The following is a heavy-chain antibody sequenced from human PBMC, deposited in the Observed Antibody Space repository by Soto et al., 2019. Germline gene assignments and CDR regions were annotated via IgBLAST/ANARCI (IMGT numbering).Heavy chain of an antibody. CDR1: GFTFSNAW. CDR2: IKSKTDGGTT. V-gene: IGHV3-15*07. J-gene: IGHJ6*02. Sequence: EVQLVESGGGLVKPGGSLRLSCAASGFTFSNAWMNWVRQAPGKGLEWVGRIKSKTDGGTTDYAAPVKGRFTISRDDSKNTLYLQMNSMKTQDTAVYYCTTKYGVRLLYGMDVWGQGTTVTVSS. D-gene: IGHD4-17*01. CDR3: TTKYGVRLLYGMDV.